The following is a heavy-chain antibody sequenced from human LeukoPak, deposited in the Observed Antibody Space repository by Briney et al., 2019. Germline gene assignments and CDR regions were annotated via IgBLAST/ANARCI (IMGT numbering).Heavy chain of an antibody. J-gene: IGHJ6*03. D-gene: IGHD3-22*01. CDR2: IIPIFGTA. V-gene: IGHV1-69*06. CDR1: GGTFSSYA. Sequence: ASVKVSCKASGGTFSSYAISWVRQAPGQGLEWMGGIIPIFGTANYAQKFQGRVTITADKSTSTAYMELSSLRSEDTAVYYCARVVRYYYDPSYYYYYMDVWGKGTTVTVSS. CDR3: ARVVRYYYDPSYYYYYMDV.